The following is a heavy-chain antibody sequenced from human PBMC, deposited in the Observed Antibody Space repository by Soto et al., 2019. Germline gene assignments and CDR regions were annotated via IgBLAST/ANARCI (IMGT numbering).Heavy chain of an antibody. D-gene: IGHD7-27*01. CDR2: IIPTFGRT. J-gene: IGHJ6*02. CDR3: ARHPLTSFAMDV. V-gene: IGHV1-69*13. CDR1: GDTFSSYA. Sequence: GASVKVSCKASGDTFSSYAISWVRQAPGKGLEWMGKIIPTFGRTNYAQKFQGRLTISADDSTSTAYMELSSLLSEDTAVYYCARHPLTSFAMDVWGQGTTVTVS.